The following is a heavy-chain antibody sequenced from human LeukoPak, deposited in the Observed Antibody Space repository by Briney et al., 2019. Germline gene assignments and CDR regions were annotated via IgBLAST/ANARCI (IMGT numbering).Heavy chain of an antibody. CDR3: ARDPARGELRHNWFDP. V-gene: IGHV1-8*01. CDR1: GYTFTSYD. D-gene: IGHD1-26*01. CDR2: MNPNSGNT. Sequence: ASVKVSCKASGYTFTSYDINWVRQATGQGLEWMGWMNPNSGNTGYAQKFQGRVTMTRNTSISTAYMELSSLRSEDAAVYYCARDPARGELRHNWFDPWGQGTLVTVSS. J-gene: IGHJ5*02.